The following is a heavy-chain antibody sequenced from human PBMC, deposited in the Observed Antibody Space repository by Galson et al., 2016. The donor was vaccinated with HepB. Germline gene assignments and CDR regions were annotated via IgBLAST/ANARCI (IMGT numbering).Heavy chain of an antibody. J-gene: IGHJ3*02. CDR2: IYSSGTA. V-gene: IGHV4-39*01. CDR3: ASPEPPSAFDI. CDR1: GGSITDTSYY. Sequence: ETLSLTCSVSGGSITDTSYYWGWIRQPPGKGLEWIWSIYSSGTAYYNPSLESRVTISVDTSKNQFSLRLSSVTAADTAVYYCASPEPPSAFDIWGQGTMVTVSS.